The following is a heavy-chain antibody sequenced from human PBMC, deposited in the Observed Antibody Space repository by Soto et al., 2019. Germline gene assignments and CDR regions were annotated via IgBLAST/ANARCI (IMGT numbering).Heavy chain of an antibody. CDR1: GYTLTTFF. Sequence: QVQLVQSGAEVKKPGASVKVSCKASGYTLTTFFMHWVRQAPGQGLEWMGVINPGYPAGRSTNYEKKFQGRVTMTSAASTGTVYIVMSRRRFDETAVYCCEREAIVAGATTGMDAWGQGTTVTVSS. CDR2: INPGYPAGRST. J-gene: IGHJ6*02. D-gene: IGHD1-26*01. CDR3: EREAIVAGATTGMDA. V-gene: IGHV1-46*01.